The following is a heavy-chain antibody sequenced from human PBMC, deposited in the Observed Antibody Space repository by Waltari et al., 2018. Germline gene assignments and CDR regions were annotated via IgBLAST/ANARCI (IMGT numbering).Heavy chain of an antibody. Sequence: EVQLLESGGGLVQPGGSLRLSCAASGFLFISSAMPWFRQAPGKGLEWVSSISGPALTTFYADSVKGRFSVSRDNSKNTLYLQINGLRADDTAVYYCAKAGGIAAAEFQFDFWGRGTLVTVSS. CDR2: ISGPALTT. CDR3: AKAGGIAAAEFQFDF. V-gene: IGHV3-23*01. D-gene: IGHD6-13*01. CDR1: GFLFISSA. J-gene: IGHJ4*02.